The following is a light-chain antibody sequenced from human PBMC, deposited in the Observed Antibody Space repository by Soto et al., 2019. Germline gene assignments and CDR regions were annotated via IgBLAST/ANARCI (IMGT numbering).Light chain of an antibody. CDR2: QVS. J-gene: IGLJ1*01. Sequence: QSVLTQPASVSGSPGQSIAISCTGTRGAVGGYYYVSWYQHHPGKAPKLMIYQVSNRPSGVSNRFSGYTSGNTASLNLSGLQAEDEADYYCSSYTSSNTFYVFGTGTKVTVL. V-gene: IGLV2-14*01. CDR3: SSYTSSNTFYV. CDR1: RGAVGGYYY.